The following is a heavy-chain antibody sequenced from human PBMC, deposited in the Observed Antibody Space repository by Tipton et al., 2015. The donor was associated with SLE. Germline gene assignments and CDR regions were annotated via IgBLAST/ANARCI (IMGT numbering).Heavy chain of an antibody. CDR2: IYYSGST. CDR3: ARVRRDSSSWGLDY. V-gene: IGHV4-59*01. D-gene: IGHD6-13*01. J-gene: IGHJ4*02. CDR1: GGSISSYY. Sequence: TLSLTCTVSGGSISSYYWSWIRQPPGKGLEWIGYIYYSGSTSYNPSLKSRVTISVDTSKNRFSLNLSSVTAADTAVYYCARVRRDSSSWGLDYWGQGTLITVSS.